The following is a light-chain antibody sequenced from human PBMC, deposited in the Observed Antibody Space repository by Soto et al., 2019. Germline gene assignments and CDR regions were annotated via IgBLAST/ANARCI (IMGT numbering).Light chain of an antibody. CDR2: GAS. V-gene: IGKV3-20*01. CDR1: QTITGSY. CDR3: QQYGSSPRT. J-gene: IGKJ1*01. Sequence: EIVLTQSPGILSLSPGERATLSCRASQTITGSYLAWYQQKPGQAPRLLIYGASIRATGIPDMFSGSGSGTDFTLSISRLEPEDFEVYYCQQYGSSPRTFGKGTKVEIK.